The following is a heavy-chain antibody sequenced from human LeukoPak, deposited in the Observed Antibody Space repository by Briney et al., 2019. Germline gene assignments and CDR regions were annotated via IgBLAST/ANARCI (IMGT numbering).Heavy chain of an antibody. D-gene: IGHD6-19*01. CDR1: GVTITKNY. J-gene: IGHJ4*02. V-gene: IGHV3-53*01. CDR2: IFTDGGT. CDR3: ARDFAQAGYFDY. Sequence: GGSLRLSCAASGVTITKNYMTWVRQAAGKGLEWVSVIFTDGGTHYADSVKGRFIISRDNSKNTVSLQMDSLTMDDSGVYYCARDFAQAGYFDYWGLGTLVIVSS.